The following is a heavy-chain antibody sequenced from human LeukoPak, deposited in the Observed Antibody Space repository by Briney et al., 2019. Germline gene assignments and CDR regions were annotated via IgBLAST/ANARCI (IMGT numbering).Heavy chain of an antibody. CDR3: ARLSIAAAPGAFDI. J-gene: IGHJ3*02. V-gene: IGHV5-51*01. Sequence: GESLKISCKGSGYIFTSYWIGWVRQMPGKGLERMGIIYPGDSDTRYSPSFQSQVTISADKSISTAYLQWSSLKASDTAMYYCARLSIAAAPGAFDIWGQGTMVTVSS. CDR2: IYPGDSDT. CDR1: GYIFTSYW. D-gene: IGHD6-13*01.